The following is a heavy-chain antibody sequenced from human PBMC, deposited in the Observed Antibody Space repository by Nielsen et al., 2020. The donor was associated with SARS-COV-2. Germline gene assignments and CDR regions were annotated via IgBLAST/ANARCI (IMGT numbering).Heavy chain of an antibody. Sequence: GESLKISCAASGFSVSTNYMTWVRQAPGKGLEWVSAISGSGGSTYYADSVKGRFTISRDNSKNTLYLQMNSLRAEDTAVYYCARASADYGDYGPPDYGMDVWGQGTTVTVSS. CDR3: ARASADYGDYGPPDYGMDV. CDR1: GFSVSTNY. J-gene: IGHJ6*02. D-gene: IGHD4-17*01. V-gene: IGHV3-23*01. CDR2: ISGSGGST.